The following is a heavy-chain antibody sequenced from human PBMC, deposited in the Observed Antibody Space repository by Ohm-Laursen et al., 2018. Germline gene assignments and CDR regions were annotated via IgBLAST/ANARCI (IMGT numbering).Heavy chain of an antibody. CDR2: IIPIFGTA. V-gene: IGHV1-69*13. D-gene: IGHD3-22*01. J-gene: IGHJ4*02. Sequence: GASVKVSCKASGGTFSSYAISWVRQAPGQGLEWMGGIIPIFGTANYAQKFQGRVTITADESTSTAYMELSSLRSEDTAVYYCARGDDSSGYEFDYWGQGTLVTVSS. CDR3: ARGDDSSGYEFDY. CDR1: GGTFSSYA.